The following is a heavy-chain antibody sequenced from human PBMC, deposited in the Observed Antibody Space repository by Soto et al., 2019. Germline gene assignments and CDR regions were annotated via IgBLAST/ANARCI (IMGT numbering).Heavy chain of an antibody. CDR2: INYSGGT. D-gene: IGHD6-6*01. CDR1: GGSLNDFY. Sequence: GTLSLTCTVSGGSLNDFYCSWIRQPPGKGLEWIGYINYSGGTTNNPPLKSRVTISVAPSKTHFSLNLRSVNTADTAVYYCARLGAVAARTFDFWGQGTMVTDSS. CDR3: ARLGAVAARTFDF. J-gene: IGHJ4*02. V-gene: IGHV4-59*01.